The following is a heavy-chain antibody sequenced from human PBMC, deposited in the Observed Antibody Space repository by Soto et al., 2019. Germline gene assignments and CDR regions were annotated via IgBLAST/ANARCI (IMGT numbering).Heavy chain of an antibody. J-gene: IGHJ1*01. Sequence: EVQLLESGGGLVQPGESLRLFCAASGFTFSTYAMSWVRQAPGKGLEWVSVISGSGGDTYYADSVKGRFTISRDNSKNTLSLQMYSLRAEDTAVYYCAKARGSSTPAPGSYWGQGTQVTVSS. V-gene: IGHV3-23*01. D-gene: IGHD2-2*01. CDR1: GFTFSTYA. CDR2: ISGSGGDT. CDR3: AKARGSSTPAPGSY.